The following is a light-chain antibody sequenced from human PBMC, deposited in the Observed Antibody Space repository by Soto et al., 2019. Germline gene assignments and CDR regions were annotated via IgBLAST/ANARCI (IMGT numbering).Light chain of an antibody. CDR3: MQSLQTPRH. V-gene: IGKV2-28*01. CDR2: LGS. Sequence: DIVMTQSPLSMPVTPGEPASISCSSIQSLVHSNGYNYLDWYLQKPGQSPQLLIDLGSNRAPGVADRFSGSGSGTDFTLKITRVEAEDVGIYYCMQSLQTPRHFGQGTRLEIK. CDR1: QSLVHSNGYNY. J-gene: IGKJ5*01.